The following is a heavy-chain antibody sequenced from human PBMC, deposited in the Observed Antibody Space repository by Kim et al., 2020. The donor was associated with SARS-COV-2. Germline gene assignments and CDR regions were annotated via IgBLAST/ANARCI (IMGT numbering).Heavy chain of an antibody. V-gene: IGHV3-15*01. CDR1: GFTFSNAW. CDR2: IKSKTDGGTT. D-gene: IGHD2-15*01. CDR3: TTEKIRVAKASAH. J-gene: IGHJ4*02. Sequence: GGSLRLSCAASGFTFSNAWMSWVRQAPGKGLEWVGRIKSKTDGGTTDYAAPVKGRFTISRDDSKNTLYLQMNSLKTEDTAVYYCTTEKIRVAKASAHWGQGTLVTVSS.